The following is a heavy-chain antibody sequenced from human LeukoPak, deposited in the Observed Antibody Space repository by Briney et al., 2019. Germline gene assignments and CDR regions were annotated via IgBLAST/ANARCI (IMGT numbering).Heavy chain of an antibody. J-gene: IGHJ4*02. D-gene: IGHD6-13*01. CDR3: AGGARRQQPFDY. CDR1: EFTVSSNY. Sequence: GGSLRLSCAASEFTVSSNYMNWVRQAPGKGLECVSVIYSGGSTYYADSVKGRFTISRDNSKNTLYLQMNSLRAEDTAVYYCAGGARRQQPFDYWGQGTLVTVSS. V-gene: IGHV3-66*01. CDR2: IYSGGST.